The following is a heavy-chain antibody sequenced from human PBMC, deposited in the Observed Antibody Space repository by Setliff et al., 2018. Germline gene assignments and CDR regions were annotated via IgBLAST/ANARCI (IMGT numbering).Heavy chain of an antibody. CDR1: GDSISSRRSY. CDR2: IYTSWST. Sequence: SETLSLTCTVSGDSISSRRSYWGWFRQPAGKGLEWIGQIYTSWSTNYNPSLKSRVTISVDTSKNQFSLKLSSVTAADTAVYYCARTCSGSGCYAGLESWGQGTPVTVSS. D-gene: IGHD2-15*01. CDR3: ARTCSGSGCYAGLES. V-gene: IGHV4-61*09. J-gene: IGHJ4*02.